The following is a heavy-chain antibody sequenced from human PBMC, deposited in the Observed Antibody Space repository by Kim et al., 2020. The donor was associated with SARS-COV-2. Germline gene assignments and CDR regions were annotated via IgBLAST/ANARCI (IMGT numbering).Heavy chain of an antibody. V-gene: IGHV4-34*01. CDR3: ARERLTVQETPHFDC. J-gene: IGHJ4*02. Sequence: PTSKSRVTIYVATSKSQFTLKLSSVTAADTAVYYCARERLTVQETPHFDCWGQGTLVTVSS. D-gene: IGHD2-21*02.